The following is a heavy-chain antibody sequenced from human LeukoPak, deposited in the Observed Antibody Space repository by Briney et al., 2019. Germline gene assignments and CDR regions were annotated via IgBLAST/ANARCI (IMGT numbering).Heavy chain of an antibody. CDR1: GFTFDDYG. D-gene: IGHD3-10*01. CDR3: SIAELSPLGCYIHTLDY. V-gene: IGHV3-20*04. CDR2: INWNGGRT. Sequence: GGSLRLSCAASGFTFDDYGMSWVRQAPGKGLEWVSGINWNGGRTGYADSVKGRFTISRDNAKNSLYLQMNSLRAEDTALYYCSIAELSPLGCYIHTLDYWGQGILVTVSS. J-gene: IGHJ4*02.